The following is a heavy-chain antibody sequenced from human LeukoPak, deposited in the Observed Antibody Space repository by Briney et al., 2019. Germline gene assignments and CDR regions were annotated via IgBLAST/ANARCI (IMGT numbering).Heavy chain of an antibody. Sequence: GASVKVSCKASGYTFTSYDINWVRQAAGQGLEWMGWMNPNSGNTGYAQKFQGRVTMTRNTSISTDYMELSRLRSEATAVYYGAGGTTPNDWFVPWGQGTLATVSS. CDR1: GYTFTSYD. J-gene: IGHJ5*02. CDR3: AGGTTPNDWFVP. CDR2: MNPNSGNT. D-gene: IGHD1-26*01. V-gene: IGHV1-8*01.